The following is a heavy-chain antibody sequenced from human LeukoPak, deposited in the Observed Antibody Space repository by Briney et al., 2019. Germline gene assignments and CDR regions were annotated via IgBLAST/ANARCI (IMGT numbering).Heavy chain of an antibody. CDR3: ASCVIAVAATENWFDP. J-gene: IGHJ5*02. CDR1: GGSFSGYY. Sequence: PSETLSLTCAVYGGSFSGYYWSWIRQPPGKGLEWIGEINHSGSTNYNPSLKSRVTISVDTSKNQFSLKLSSVTAADTAVYYCASCVIAVAATENWFDPWGQGTLVTVSS. CDR2: INHSGST. V-gene: IGHV4-34*01. D-gene: IGHD6-19*01.